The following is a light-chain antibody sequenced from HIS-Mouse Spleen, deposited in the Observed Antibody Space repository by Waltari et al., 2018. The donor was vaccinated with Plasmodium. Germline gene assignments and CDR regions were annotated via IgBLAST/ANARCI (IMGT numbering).Light chain of an antibody. CDR2: YSSDPDK. CDR1: SDINVGSYN. V-gene: IGLV5-37*01. Sequence: QPVLTQPPSSSASPGESARLTCTLPSDINVGSYNIYWYQPNPGSPPRYLLYYSSDPDKGQGSGVPSRFSGSKDASANTGILLISGLQSEDEADYYCMIWPSNASGVFGGGTKLTVL. CDR3: MIWPSNASGV. J-gene: IGLJ3*02.